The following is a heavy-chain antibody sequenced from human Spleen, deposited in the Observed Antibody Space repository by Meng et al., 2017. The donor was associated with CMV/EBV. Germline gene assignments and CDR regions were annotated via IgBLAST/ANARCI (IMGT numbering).Heavy chain of an antibody. D-gene: IGHD3-10*01. J-gene: IGHJ4*02. CDR3: ASQGVWFGELLYDADY. CDR1: GFTFDDYG. V-gene: IGHV3-20*04. Sequence: GGSLRLSCAASGFTFDDYGMSWVRQAPGKGLEWVSGINWNGGSTGYADSVKGRFTISRDNAKNSLYLQMSSLRAEDTAVYYCASQGVWFGELLYDADYWGQGALVTVSS. CDR2: INWNGGST.